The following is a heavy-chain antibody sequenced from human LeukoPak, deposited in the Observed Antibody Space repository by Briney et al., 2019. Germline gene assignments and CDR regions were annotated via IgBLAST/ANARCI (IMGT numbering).Heavy chain of an antibody. V-gene: IGHV3-30-3*01. CDR1: GFTFSSYA. CDR3: ARAIAARLYYYYGMDV. D-gene: IGHD6-6*01. CDR2: ISYDGSNK. Sequence: PGGSLRLSCAASGFTFSSYAMHWVRQAPGKGLEWVAVISYDGSNKYYADSVKGRFTISRDNSKNTLYLQMNSLRAEDTAVYYCARAIAARLYYYYGMDVWGQGTTVTVSS. J-gene: IGHJ6*02.